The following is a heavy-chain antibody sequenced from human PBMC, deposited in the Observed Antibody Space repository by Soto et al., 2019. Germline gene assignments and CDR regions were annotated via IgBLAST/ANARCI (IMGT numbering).Heavy chain of an antibody. V-gene: IGHV3-33*01. D-gene: IGHD2-2*01. CDR1: GFIFSNYG. CDR3: GRGRPGPIPTLPRFDS. CDR2: TWSDESKK. J-gene: IGHJ4*02. Sequence: QVQLVESGGGVVQPGGSLRLSCAASGFIFSNYGMHWVRQAPGKGLEWVAITWSDESKKSYGDSVQGRFTISRDNSKNTLFLQMHGLRADYTSVYDCGRGRPGPIPTLPRFDSWCQGTLVTVSS.